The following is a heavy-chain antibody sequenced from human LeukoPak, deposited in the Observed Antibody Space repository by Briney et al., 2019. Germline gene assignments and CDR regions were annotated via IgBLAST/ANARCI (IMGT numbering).Heavy chain of an antibody. D-gene: IGHD2-2*01. CDR3: AKEGGLGYCSTTSCAFAH. J-gene: IGHJ4*02. CDR1: GFSVSDNY. V-gene: IGHV3-53*01. Sequence: GGSLRLSCVGSGFSVSDNYMTWVRQAPGKGPEWVSVTYSGGTTYYADSVEGRFTISRDSAKNTLYLQMNSLRTEDTAIYYCAKEGGLGYCSTTSCAFAHWGRGTLVTVS. CDR2: TYSGGTT.